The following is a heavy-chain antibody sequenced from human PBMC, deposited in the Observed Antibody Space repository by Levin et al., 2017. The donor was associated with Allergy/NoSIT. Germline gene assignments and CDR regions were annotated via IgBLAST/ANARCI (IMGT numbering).Heavy chain of an antibody. J-gene: IGHJ4*02. Sequence: TSETLSLTCAVYGGSFSGYYWSWIRQPPGKGLEWIGEINHSGSTNYNPSLKSRVTISVDTSKNQFSLKLSSVTAADTAVYYCASARYSSSPKIDSWGQGTLVTVSS. CDR2: INHSGST. V-gene: IGHV4-34*01. CDR3: ASARYSSSPKIDS. D-gene: IGHD6-19*01. CDR1: GGSFSGYY.